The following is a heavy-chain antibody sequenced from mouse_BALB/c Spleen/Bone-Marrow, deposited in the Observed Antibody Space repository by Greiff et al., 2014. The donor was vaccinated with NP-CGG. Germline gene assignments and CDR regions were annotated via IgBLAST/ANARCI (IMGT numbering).Heavy chain of an antibody. V-gene: IGHV1-5*01. CDR2: FYPGNSDT. Sequence: VQLQQPGTVLARPGASVKMPCKASGYTFTSYWMHWIKQRPGQGLEWIGAFYPGNSDTIYNQKFKGKAKLTAVTSTSTAYMELSSQTNEDSAVYFCLTAGFDYWGQGTTLTVSS. CDR1: GYTFTSYW. D-gene: IGHD3-1*01. J-gene: IGHJ2*01. CDR3: LTAGFDY.